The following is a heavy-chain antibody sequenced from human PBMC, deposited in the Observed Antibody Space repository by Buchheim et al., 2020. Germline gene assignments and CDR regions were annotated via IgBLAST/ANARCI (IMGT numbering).Heavy chain of an antibody. D-gene: IGHD3-3*01. CDR2: ISSTSSTI. CDR1: GFTFSTYS. J-gene: IGHJ6*02. CDR3: AREDFGSTGHSQMGV. V-gene: IGHV3-48*02. Sequence: EVQLVESGGGLVQPGGSLRLSCAASGFTFSTYSMNWVRQAPEKGLEWVSYISSTSSTISYADSVKGRFTISRDNAKNSLYLQMNSLRDEDTAVYYCAREDFGSTGHSQMGVWGQGT.